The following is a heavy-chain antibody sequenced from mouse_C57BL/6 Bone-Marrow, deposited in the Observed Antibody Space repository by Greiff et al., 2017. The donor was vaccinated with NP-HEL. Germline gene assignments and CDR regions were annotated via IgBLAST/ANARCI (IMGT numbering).Heavy chain of an antibody. CDR2: INYDGSST. CDR1: GFTFSDYY. CDR3: ARGYSNYVAY. J-gene: IGHJ3*01. V-gene: IGHV5-16*01. Sequence: DVKLVESEGGLVQPGSSMKLSCTASGFTFSDYYMAWVRQVPEKGLEWVANINYDGSSTYYLDSLKSRFIISRDNAKNILYLQMSSLKSEDTATYYCARGYSNYVAYWGQGTLVTVSA. D-gene: IGHD2-5*01.